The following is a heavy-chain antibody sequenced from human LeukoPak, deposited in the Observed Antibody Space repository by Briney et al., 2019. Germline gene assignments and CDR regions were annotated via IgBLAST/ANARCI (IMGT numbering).Heavy chain of an antibody. J-gene: IGHJ4*02. Sequence: PGGSLRLSCAASGFTFRTYAMHWVRQAPGKGLEWVTLISYDGNNKYYSDSVMGRFTISRDNSKNTLYLQMDSLRPEDTAVYYCARVPTVGSGGYQFDYWGQGTLVTVSS. V-gene: IGHV3-30*14. CDR1: GFTFRTYA. CDR2: ISYDGNNK. CDR3: ARVPTVGSGGYQFDY. D-gene: IGHD2-15*01.